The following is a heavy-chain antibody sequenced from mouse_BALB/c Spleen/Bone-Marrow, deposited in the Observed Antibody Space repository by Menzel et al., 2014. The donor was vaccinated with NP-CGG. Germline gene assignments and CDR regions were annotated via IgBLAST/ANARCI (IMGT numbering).Heavy chain of an antibody. CDR1: GFDFSRYW. CDR2: INPESSTI. Sequence: EVKLVESGGGLVQPGGSLKLSCTASGFDFSRYWMSWVRQAPGKGLQWIGEINPESSTINYTPSLKDKFIISRDNAKNTLYLQMNKVRSEDTALYYCARLTYYGLSDYWGQGTTLTVPS. V-gene: IGHV4-1*02. D-gene: IGHD1-2*01. CDR3: ARLTYYGLSDY. J-gene: IGHJ2*01.